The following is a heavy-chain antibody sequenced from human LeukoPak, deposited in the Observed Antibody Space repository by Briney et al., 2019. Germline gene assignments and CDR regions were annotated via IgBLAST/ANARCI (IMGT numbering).Heavy chain of an antibody. V-gene: IGHV3-33*01. CDR1: GFTFSSYG. J-gene: IGHJ4*02. Sequence: YLRLSCAASGFTFSSYGMHWVRQAPGQGLEWVAVIWYDGSNKYYADSVKGRFTISRDNSKNTLYLQMNSLRAEDTAAYYCARDLAAADILTGYYSGGYWGQGTLVTVSS. CDR3: ARDLAAADILTGYYSGGY. CDR2: IWYDGSNK. D-gene: IGHD3-9*01.